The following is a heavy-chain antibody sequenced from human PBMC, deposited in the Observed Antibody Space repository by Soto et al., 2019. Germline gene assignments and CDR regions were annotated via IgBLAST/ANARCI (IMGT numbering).Heavy chain of an antibody. J-gene: IGHJ5*02. CDR2: ISGSGSST. D-gene: IGHD2-15*01. CDR3: AKDSPLLRNPVAETARGWFGP. CDR1: GLTFSSYA. V-gene: IGHV3-23*01. Sequence: EVQLLESGGGLVQPGGSLRLSCAASGLTFSSYAMSWVRQAPGKGLEWVSGISGSGSSTYYADSVKGRLTISGDNSKNTLYLDMNNLRAEDTAIYYCAKDSPLLRNPVAETARGWFGPWGQGTLVTGSS.